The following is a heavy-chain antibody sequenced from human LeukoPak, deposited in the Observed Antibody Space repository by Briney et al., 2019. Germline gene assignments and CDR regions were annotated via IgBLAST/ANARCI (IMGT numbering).Heavy chain of an antibody. CDR1: GYTFTSYD. J-gene: IGHJ4*02. CDR2: MMADSGYT. D-gene: IGHD5-12*01. Sequence: ASVKVSCKASGYTFTSYDITWVRQATGQGLEWMGCMMADSGYTGYAQTFQGRVSLTRNTSVSTAFMELSSLRSEATAVYYCEIYTGYDSFWGQGTLVTVSS. V-gene: IGHV1-8*01. CDR3: EIYTGYDSF.